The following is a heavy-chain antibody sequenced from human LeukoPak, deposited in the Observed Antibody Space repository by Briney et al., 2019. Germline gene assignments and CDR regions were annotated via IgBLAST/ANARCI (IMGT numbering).Heavy chain of an antibody. J-gene: IGHJ5*02. V-gene: IGHV4-59*08. D-gene: IGHD6-13*01. Sequence: SETLSLTCTVSGGSMSGHYWTWIRQSPQKGLEWFGYIHYSGDTHYNPSFRSRVTMSVDTSKNQLFLRLSSVTAADTAVYYCARIYSSSWFLNWFDPWGQGTLVTVSS. CDR1: GGSMSGHY. CDR2: IHYSGDT. CDR3: ARIYSSSWFLNWFDP.